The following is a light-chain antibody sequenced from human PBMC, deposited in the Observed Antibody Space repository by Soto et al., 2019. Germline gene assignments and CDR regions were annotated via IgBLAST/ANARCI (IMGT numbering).Light chain of an antibody. J-gene: IGKJ1*01. CDR3: VQFAHFPRT. V-gene: IGKV2-24*01. Sequence: DIVLTQTPLSSPVTLGQPASISCRSSQSLVYSDGNTYLSWLQVRPGQPPRLLIYQISNRFSGVPDRISGSGAGTDFTLRISRVEAEDVGVYYCVQFAHFPRTFGQGTKVEIK. CDR1: QSLVYSDGNTY. CDR2: QIS.